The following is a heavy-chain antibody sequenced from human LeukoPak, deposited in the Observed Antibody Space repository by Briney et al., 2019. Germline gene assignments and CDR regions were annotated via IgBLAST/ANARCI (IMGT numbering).Heavy chain of an antibody. J-gene: IGHJ4*02. CDR2: IDSHGSTT. Sequence: GGSLRLSCAASGFTFRSNWLHWVRQAPGNGLVWISRIDSHGSTTNFADSVKGRFTISRDNSKNTLYLQMTSLRAEDTGVYHCVAIVAARPRWGQGTLVTVSS. V-gene: IGHV3-74*01. CDR1: GFTFRSNW. CDR3: VAIVAARPR. D-gene: IGHD6-6*01.